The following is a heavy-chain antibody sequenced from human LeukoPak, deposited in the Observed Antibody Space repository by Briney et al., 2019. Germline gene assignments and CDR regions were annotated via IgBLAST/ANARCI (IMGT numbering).Heavy chain of an antibody. D-gene: IGHD6-19*01. CDR2: IGAGGAST. V-gene: IGHV3-23*01. Sequence: PGGSLRLSCAASGFTFSSYAMSWVRQAPGKGLEWVSVIGAGGASTYYADSVKGRFTISRDNSKNTLHLQMNSLRAEDTAVYYCAKRYGSGPIDYWGQGTLVTVSS. CDR3: AKRYGSGPIDY. J-gene: IGHJ4*02. CDR1: GFTFSSYA.